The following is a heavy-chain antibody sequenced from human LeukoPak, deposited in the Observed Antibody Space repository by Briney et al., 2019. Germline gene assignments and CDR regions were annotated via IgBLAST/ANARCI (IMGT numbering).Heavy chain of an antibody. CDR1: GYTFTGYY. J-gene: IGHJ4*02. V-gene: IGHV1-2*02. Sequence: VASVKVSCKASGYTFTGYYMHWVRQAPGQGLEWMGWINPNSGGTNYAQKFQGRVTITRDTSINAAYMELSRLRSDDTAVYYCARGYDSIDYWGQGTLVTVSS. D-gene: IGHD3-3*01. CDR3: ARGYDSIDY. CDR2: INPNSGGT.